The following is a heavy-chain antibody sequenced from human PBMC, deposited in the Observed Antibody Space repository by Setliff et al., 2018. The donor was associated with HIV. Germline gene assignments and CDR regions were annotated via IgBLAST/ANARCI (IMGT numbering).Heavy chain of an antibody. CDR2: IIPVFGTT. CDR3: ARDHHSGSDWSRLGAFDI. J-gene: IGHJ3*02. CDR1: GGTFSSFA. Sequence: SVKVSCKASGGTFSSFAINWVRQAPGQGLEWVGGIIPVFGTTSYGHHFQGRVAITADASTSTAYLDLYSLRSEDTAAYYCARDHHSGSDWSRLGAFDIWGQGTVVTVSS. D-gene: IGHD1-26*01. V-gene: IGHV1-69*13.